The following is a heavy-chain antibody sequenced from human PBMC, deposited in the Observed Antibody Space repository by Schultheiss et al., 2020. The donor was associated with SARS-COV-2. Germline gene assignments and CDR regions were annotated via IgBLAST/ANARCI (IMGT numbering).Heavy chain of an antibody. D-gene: IGHD3-3*01. CDR1: GYTFSSYA. V-gene: IGHV1-18*01. CDR2: ISAYNGNT. Sequence: ASVKVSCKASGYTFSSYAISWVRQAPGQGLEWMGWISAYNGNTNYAQKFQGRVTMTADTSIGTAYMGLSRLTSDDTALYYCAREQFLEWSHPRPYGMDVWGQGTTVTVSS. CDR3: AREQFLEWSHPRPYGMDV. J-gene: IGHJ6*02.